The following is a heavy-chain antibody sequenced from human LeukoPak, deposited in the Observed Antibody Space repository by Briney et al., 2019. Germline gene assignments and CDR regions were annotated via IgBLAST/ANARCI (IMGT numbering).Heavy chain of an antibody. CDR3: ARTLMALDGDLGWFDP. J-gene: IGHJ5*02. CDR2: ISAYNGNT. D-gene: IGHD4-17*01. V-gene: IGHV1-18*01. Sequence: EASVKVSCKASGYTFTSYGISWVRQAPGQGLEWMGWISAYNGNTNYAQKLQGRVTMTTHTSTSTAYMELRSLRSDDTAVYYCARTLMALDGDLGWFDPWGQATLVTVSS. CDR1: GYTFTSYG.